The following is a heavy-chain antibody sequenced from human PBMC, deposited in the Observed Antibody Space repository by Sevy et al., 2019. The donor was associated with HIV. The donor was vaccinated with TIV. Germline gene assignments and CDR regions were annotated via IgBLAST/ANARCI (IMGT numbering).Heavy chain of an antibody. V-gene: IGHV3-9*01. CDR1: GFTFDDYA. J-gene: IGHJ1*01. Sequence: GGSLRLSCAASGFTFDDYAMHWVRQAPGKGLEWVSGISWNSDNIGYGDSVKGRFTISRDNAKNSLYLQMNSLTAEDTALYYCSKGAGGCSSTSCWRLAVFFQHWGQGTLVTVSS. D-gene: IGHD2-2*01. CDR3: SKGAGGCSSTSCWRLAVFFQH. CDR2: ISWNSDNI.